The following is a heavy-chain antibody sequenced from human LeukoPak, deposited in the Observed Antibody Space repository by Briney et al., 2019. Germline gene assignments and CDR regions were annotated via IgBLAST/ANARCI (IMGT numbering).Heavy chain of an antibody. CDR3: ARDHLSGIAVAGDY. CDR1: GGSVCSGSYY. CDR2: IYYSGST. J-gene: IGHJ4*02. D-gene: IGHD6-19*01. Sequence: SETLSLTCTVSGGSVCSGSYYWRWIRQPPGKGLGWLGYIYYSGSTNYNPSLKSRVTISVDTSKNQCSLKLSSVTAADTAVYYCARDHLSGIAVAGDYWGQGTLVTVSS. V-gene: IGHV4-61*01.